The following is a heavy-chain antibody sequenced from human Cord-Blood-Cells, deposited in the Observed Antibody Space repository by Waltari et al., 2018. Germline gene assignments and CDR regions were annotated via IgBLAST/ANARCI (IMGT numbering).Heavy chain of an antibody. CDR2: INPNSGGT. D-gene: IGHD3-10*01. CDR3: ARDKGKSVSYYYYDGMDV. J-gene: IGHJ6*02. V-gene: IGHV1-2*04. Sequence: QVQLVQSGAEVKKPGASVKVSCKASGYTFTGYYMHWVRQAPGQGLEWMGWINPNSGGTNYAQKFQGWVTMTRDTSISTAYMELSRLGSDDTAVYYCARDKGKSVSYYYYDGMDVWGQGSTVTVS. CDR1: GYTFTGYY.